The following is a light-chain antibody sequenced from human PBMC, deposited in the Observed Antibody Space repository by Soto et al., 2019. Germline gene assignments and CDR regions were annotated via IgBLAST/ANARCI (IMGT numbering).Light chain of an antibody. CDR1: QSISSW. V-gene: IGKV1-5*01. CDR3: QQYNSYWT. J-gene: IGKJ1*01. Sequence: DIQMTQSPSTLSASVGDRVTITCRASQSISSWLAWYQQKPGKAPKLLIYDASSLESGVPSRFSGSGSGTEFTLTISSLQPDDFAPYYCQQYNSYWTFGQGTK. CDR2: DAS.